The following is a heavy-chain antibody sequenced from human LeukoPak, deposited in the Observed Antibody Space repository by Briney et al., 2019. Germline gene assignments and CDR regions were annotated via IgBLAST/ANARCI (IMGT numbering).Heavy chain of an antibody. CDR3: TTDPGQWLVRAQFDY. CDR2: IKSETDGGTT. Sequence: GGSLRLSCAASGFTFNNAWMSWVRQAPGKGLEWLGLIKSETDGGTTDYAAPVKGRFTISRDDSKNTLYLQMNSLKTEDTAVYYCTTDPGQWLVRAQFDYWGQGTLVTVSS. CDR1: GFTFNNAW. J-gene: IGHJ4*02. V-gene: IGHV3-15*01. D-gene: IGHD6-19*01.